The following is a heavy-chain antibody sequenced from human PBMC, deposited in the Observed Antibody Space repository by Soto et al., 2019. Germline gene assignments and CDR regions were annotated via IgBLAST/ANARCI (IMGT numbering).Heavy chain of an antibody. CDR3: TTSTMVRGVIEGYYYYYGMDV. Sequence: GGSLRLSCAASGFTFSNAWMSWVRQAPGKGLEWVGRIKSKTDGGTTDYAAPVKGRFTISRDDSKNTLYLQMNSLKTEDTAVDYCTTSTMVRGVIEGYYYYYGMDVWGQGTTVTVSS. J-gene: IGHJ6*02. CDR1: GFTFSNAW. V-gene: IGHV3-15*01. CDR2: IKSKTDGGTT. D-gene: IGHD3-10*01.